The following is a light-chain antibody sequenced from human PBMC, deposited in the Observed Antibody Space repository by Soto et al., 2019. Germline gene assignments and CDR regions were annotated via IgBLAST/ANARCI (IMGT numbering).Light chain of an antibody. V-gene: IGLV1-44*01. J-gene: IGLJ2*01. CDR3: AAWDDSLNGVV. CDR1: NSNIGINT. CDR2: GNN. Sequence: QSVLTQPPSASGTPGQRVIISCSGSNSNIGINTVNWYQQLPGTAPKLLNYGNNQRPSGVPDRFSGSKSGTSASLAISGLQSEDEADYYCAAWDDSLNGVVFGGGIQLTVL.